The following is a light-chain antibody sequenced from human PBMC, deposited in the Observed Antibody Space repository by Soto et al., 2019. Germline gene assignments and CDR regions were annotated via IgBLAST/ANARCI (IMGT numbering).Light chain of an antibody. CDR1: SSNIGAGYE. CDR2: GND. Sequence: QSVLTQPPSVSGAPGQRVTISCTGTSSNIGAGYEVHWYHRLPGTAPKFLVSGNDNRPSGVPDRLSASKSGTSGSLAITGLQAEDEGHYYCQSYDRGLTAYVFGTGTKVTVL. V-gene: IGLV1-40*01. CDR3: QSYDRGLTAYV. J-gene: IGLJ1*01.